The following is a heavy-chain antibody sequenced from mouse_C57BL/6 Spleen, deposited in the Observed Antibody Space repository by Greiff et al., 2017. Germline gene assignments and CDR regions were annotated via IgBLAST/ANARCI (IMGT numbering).Heavy chain of an antibody. CDR3: ASRRGYSTYYFDY. J-gene: IGHJ2*01. V-gene: IGHV1-26*01. CDR1: GYTFTDYY. Sequence: EVQLQQSGPELVKPGASVKISCKASGYTFTDYYMNWVKQSHGRSLEWIGDINPNNGGTSYNQKFKGKATLTVDKSSSTAYMELRSLTSEASAVYYCASRRGYSTYYFDYWGQGTTLTVSS. D-gene: IGHD2-5*01. CDR2: INPNNGGT.